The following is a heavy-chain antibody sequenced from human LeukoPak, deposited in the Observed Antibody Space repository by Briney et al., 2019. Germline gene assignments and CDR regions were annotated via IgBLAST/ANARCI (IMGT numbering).Heavy chain of an antibody. J-gene: IGHJ5*02. Sequence: GGSLRLSCAASGFTLTNYAMSWVRQAPGKGLEWVSAISGGGGNIYYADSVKGRFTISRDVSKNTLFLQMDSLRAEDTAVYYCAKELLGYSYGYGVYNWFDPWGQGTLVTVSS. CDR1: GFTLTNYA. V-gene: IGHV3-23*01. D-gene: IGHD5-18*01. CDR2: ISGGGGNI. CDR3: AKELLGYSYGYGVYNWFDP.